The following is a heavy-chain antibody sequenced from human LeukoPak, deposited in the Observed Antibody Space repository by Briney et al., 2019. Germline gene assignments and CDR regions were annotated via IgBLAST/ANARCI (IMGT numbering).Heavy chain of an antibody. V-gene: IGHV3-23*01. J-gene: IGHJ4*02. Sequence: QTGGSLRLSCAASGFTFSSYAMSGVRQAPGKGLEWVSAIRGRGGSTYYADSVEGRFTISRDNSKNTLYLQMNSLRAEDTAVYYCASSAEGLWFGELLFDYWGQGTLVTVSS. CDR2: IRGRGGST. CDR1: GFTFSSYA. CDR3: ASSAEGLWFGELLFDY. D-gene: IGHD3-10*01.